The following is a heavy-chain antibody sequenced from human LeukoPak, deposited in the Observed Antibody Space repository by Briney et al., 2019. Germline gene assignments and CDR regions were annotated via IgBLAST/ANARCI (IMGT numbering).Heavy chain of an antibody. Sequence: SETLCLTCGVSGVSISSNNWWTWVRQPPVEGLEWIGEVHISGRTNYNPSLERRVTMSVDMSENHISLKLTSVTAADTAVYYCARESYVVLPTADRSYYFDYWGQGTLVTVSS. CDR1: GVSISSNNW. J-gene: IGHJ4*02. V-gene: IGHV4-4*02. CDR3: ARESYVVLPTADRSYYFDY. CDR2: VHISGRT. D-gene: IGHD2-2*01.